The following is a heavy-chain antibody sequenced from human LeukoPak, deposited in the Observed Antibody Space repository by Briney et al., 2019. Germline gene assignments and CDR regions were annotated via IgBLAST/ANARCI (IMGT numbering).Heavy chain of an antibody. D-gene: IGHD3-22*01. J-gene: IGHJ4*02. CDR3: ARERPYYYDSSGYYDY. CDR1: GGSISSGSYY. Sequence: LSQTLSLTCTVSGGSISSGSYYWSWIRQPAGKGLEWIGRIYTSGSTNYNPSLKSRVTISVDTSKNQFSLKLSSVTAADTAVYYCARERPYYYDSSGYYDYWGQGTLVTVSS. CDR2: IYTSGST. V-gene: IGHV4-61*02.